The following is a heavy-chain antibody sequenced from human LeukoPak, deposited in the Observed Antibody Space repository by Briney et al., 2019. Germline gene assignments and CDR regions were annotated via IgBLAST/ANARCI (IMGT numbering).Heavy chain of an antibody. CDR3: ASLGGYSGYDATGLVGY. D-gene: IGHD5-12*01. CDR2: INPNSGGT. J-gene: IGHJ4*02. V-gene: IGHV1-2*02. Sequence: GASVKVSCKASGYTFTGYYMHWVRQAPGQGLEWMGGINPNSGGTNYAQKFQGRVTMTRDTSISTAYMELSRLRSDDTAVYYCASLGGYSGYDATGLVGYWGQGTLVTVSS. CDR1: GYTFTGYY.